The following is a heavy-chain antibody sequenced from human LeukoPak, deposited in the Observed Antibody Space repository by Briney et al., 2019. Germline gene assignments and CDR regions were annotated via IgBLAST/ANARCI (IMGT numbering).Heavy chain of an antibody. CDR3: ARHGSVPGDY. Sequence: VASVNVSCKASGYTFNNFGITWVRQAPGQGLEWMGWISAYDGDTRYAQKIEGRFFMTTDTSTSTAYMELRSLRPDDTAVYCARHGSVPGDYWGQGTRVTVSS. D-gene: IGHD4-17*01. CDR2: ISAYDGDT. V-gene: IGHV1-18*01. J-gene: IGHJ4*02. CDR1: GYTFNNFG.